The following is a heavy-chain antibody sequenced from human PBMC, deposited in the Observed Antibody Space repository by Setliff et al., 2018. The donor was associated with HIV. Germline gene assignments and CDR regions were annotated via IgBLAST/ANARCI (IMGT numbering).Heavy chain of an antibody. J-gene: IGHJ4*02. Sequence: SCPTLVNPTQTLTLTCTFSGLSLSTSGVGVGWIRQSPGKALEWLAFIYWNNNKYYSTSLKSRLTVTKDTSKNRVVFTMTNMDPVDTATYYCAYSGRQLRGPYFDFWGQGTPVTVSS. CDR1: GLSLSTSGVG. CDR2: IYWNNNK. CDR3: AYSGRQLRGPYFDF. V-gene: IGHV2-5*01. D-gene: IGHD1-1*01.